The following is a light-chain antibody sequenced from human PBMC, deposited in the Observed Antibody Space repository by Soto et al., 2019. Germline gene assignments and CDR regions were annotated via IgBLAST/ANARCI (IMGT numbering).Light chain of an antibody. J-gene: IGLJ1*01. CDR1: SSDVGGYNY. V-gene: IGLV2-14*01. CDR2: EVS. CDR3: SSYTSSSTLYV. Sequence: QSVPTQPASVSGSPGQSITSSCTGTSSDVGGYNYVSWYQQHPGKAPKLMIYEVSNRPSGVSNRFSGSKSGNTASLTISGLQAEDEADYYCSSYTSSSTLYVFGTGTKLTVL.